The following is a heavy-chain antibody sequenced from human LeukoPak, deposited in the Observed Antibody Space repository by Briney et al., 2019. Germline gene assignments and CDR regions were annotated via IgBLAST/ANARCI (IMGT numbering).Heavy chain of an antibody. V-gene: IGHV4-59*01. CDR3: ARRRTRPEAFDI. CDR2: IYYSGAT. CDR1: GGSISTYY. Sequence: SETLSLTRTVSGGSISTYYWTWIRQPPGKGLEWIGYIYYSGATNYNPSLGSRVTISVDTSKNQFSLKLSSVTAADTAVYYCARRRTRPEAFDIWGQGTMVTVSS. J-gene: IGHJ3*02. D-gene: IGHD6-6*01.